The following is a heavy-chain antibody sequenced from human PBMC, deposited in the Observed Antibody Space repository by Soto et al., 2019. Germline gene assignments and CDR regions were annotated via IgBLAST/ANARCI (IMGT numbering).Heavy chain of an antibody. CDR1: GFSFGSYA. CDR2: ISGSDGKT. CDR3: ARLSYLDY. V-gene: IGHV3-23*01. J-gene: IGHJ4*03. Sequence: GGSLRLSCAASGFSFGSYALSWVRQAPGKGLEWVSTISGSDGKTFYADSVKGRFSISRDTSQNTLYLQMNSLRADDTAIYYCARLSYLDYWGRGSRLAVS.